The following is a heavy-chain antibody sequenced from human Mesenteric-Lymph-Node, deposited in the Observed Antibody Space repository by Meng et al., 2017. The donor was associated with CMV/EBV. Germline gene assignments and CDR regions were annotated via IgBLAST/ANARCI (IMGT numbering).Heavy chain of an antibody. J-gene: IGHJ4*02. CDR1: GFTFSSYV. CDR3: AKGIVVVPAAPFLVGY. V-gene: IGHV3-23*01. D-gene: IGHD2-2*01. CDR2: ISGSGGST. Sequence: GESLKISCAASGFTFSSYVMSWVRQAPGKGLEWVSGISGSGGSTYYADSVKGRFTISRDNSKNTLYLQMSSLRAEDTAVYYCAKGIVVVPAAPFLVGYWGQGTLVTVSS.